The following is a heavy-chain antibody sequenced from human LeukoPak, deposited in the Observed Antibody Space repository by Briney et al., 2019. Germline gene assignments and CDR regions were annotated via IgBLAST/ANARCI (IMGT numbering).Heavy chain of an antibody. Sequence: GGSLRLSCAVSGFTFSSYSMNWVRQAPGKGLEWVSYVSSSSSTIYYADSVKGRFTIYRDNAKNSLYLQMNSLRAEDTAVYYCARASITIFGGGYFDYWGQGPLVTVSS. CDR2: VSSSSSTI. D-gene: IGHD3-3*01. CDR3: ARASITIFGGGYFDY. CDR1: GFTFSSYS. V-gene: IGHV3-48*01. J-gene: IGHJ4*02.